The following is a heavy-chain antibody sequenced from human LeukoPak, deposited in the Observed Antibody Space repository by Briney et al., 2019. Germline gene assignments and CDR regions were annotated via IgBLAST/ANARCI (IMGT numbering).Heavy chain of an antibody. D-gene: IGHD6-13*01. CDR1: GFTFSSYW. CDR3: AREPGDPTSSSWYYYYYGMDV. V-gene: IGHV3-7*01. CDR2: IKQDGSEK. J-gene: IGHJ6*02. Sequence: GGSLRLSCAASGFTFSSYWMSWVRQAPGKGLEWVANIKQDGSEKYYVDSVKGRFTISRDNAKNLLYLQMNSLRAEDTAVYYCAREPGDPTSSSWYYYYYGMDVWGQGTTVTVSS.